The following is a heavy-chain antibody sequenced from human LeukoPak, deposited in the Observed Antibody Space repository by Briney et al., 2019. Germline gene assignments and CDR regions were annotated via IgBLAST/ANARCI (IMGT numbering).Heavy chain of an antibody. CDR3: AEIGITMIGGV. Sequence: GGSLRLSCAASGFTFSSYEMNWVRQAPGKGLEWVSYSSSSGSTIYYADSVKGRFTISRDNAKNSLYLQMNSLRAEDTAVYYCAEIGITMIGGVWGKGTTVTISS. J-gene: IGHJ6*04. D-gene: IGHD3-10*02. CDR2: SSSSGSTI. V-gene: IGHV3-48*03. CDR1: GFTFSSYE.